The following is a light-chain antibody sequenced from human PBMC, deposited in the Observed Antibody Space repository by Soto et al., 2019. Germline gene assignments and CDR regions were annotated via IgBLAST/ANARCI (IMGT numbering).Light chain of an antibody. Sequence: DIVMTQSPATLSVSPGERATLSCKASLTVSTNLAWYQQKPGQPPRLLIYYTSTRATGIPARFSGSGSGKEFTLTISSLQSEDSAGYYCQQYNNWPPGATFGPGTKVEIK. V-gene: IGKV3-15*01. CDR1: LTVSTN. CDR2: YTS. J-gene: IGKJ3*01. CDR3: QQYNNWPPGAT.